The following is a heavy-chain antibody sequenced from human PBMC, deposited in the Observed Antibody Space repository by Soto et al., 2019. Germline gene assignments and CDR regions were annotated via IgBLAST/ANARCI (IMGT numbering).Heavy chain of an antibody. Sequence: QVQLQESGPGLVKPSETLSLTCTVSGGSVSSGSYYWSWIRQPPGKGLEWIGYIYYSGSTNYNPSLRSRVTISVDTSKNQFSLKLSSVTAADTAVYYCARAVAGMGCDYWGQGTLVTVSS. D-gene: IGHD6-19*01. V-gene: IGHV4-61*01. J-gene: IGHJ4*02. CDR3: ARAVAGMGCDY. CDR2: IYYSGST. CDR1: GGSVSSGSYY.